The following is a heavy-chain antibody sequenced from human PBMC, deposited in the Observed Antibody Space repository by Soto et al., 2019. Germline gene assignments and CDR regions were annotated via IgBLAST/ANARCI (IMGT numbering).Heavy chain of an antibody. Sequence: SETLSLTCAVYGGSFSGYYWSWSRQPPGKGLEWIGEINHSGSTNYNPSLKSRVTMSVDTSKNQFSLKLSSVTAADTAVYYCARAKAAGAGRYYCYYYMDVWGKGTTVT. CDR1: GGSFSGYY. D-gene: IGHD6-19*01. CDR2: INHSGST. V-gene: IGHV4-34*01. CDR3: ARAKAAGAGRYYCYYYMDV. J-gene: IGHJ6*03.